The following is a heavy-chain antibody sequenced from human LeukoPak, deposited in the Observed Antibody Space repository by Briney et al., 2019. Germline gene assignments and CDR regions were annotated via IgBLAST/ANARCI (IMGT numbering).Heavy chain of an antibody. CDR2: IYPDDSDT. CDR1: GYDFSIHW. D-gene: IGHD3/OR15-3a*01. Sequence: GESLKISCRGSGYDFSIHWIAWVRQMPGKGLEWMGIIYPDDSDTTYSPPFQGQITISADKSISSAYLHLSGLKASDTATYFCARRGRVDYVGPQSYFDHWGQGSLVTVSS. CDR3: ARRGRVDYVGPQSYFDH. V-gene: IGHV5-51*01. J-gene: IGHJ4*02.